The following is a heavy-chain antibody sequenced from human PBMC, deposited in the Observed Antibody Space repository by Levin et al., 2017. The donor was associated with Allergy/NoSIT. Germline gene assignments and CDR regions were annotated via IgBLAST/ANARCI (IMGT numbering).Heavy chain of an antibody. CDR2: ISYDGSNK. D-gene: IGHD1-26*01. V-gene: IGHV3-30*03. CDR3: VRATYFDY. CDR1: GFTFSSYG. J-gene: IGHJ4*02. Sequence: GGSLRLSCAASGFTFSSYGMHWVRQAPGKGLEWVAVISYDGSNKYYADSVKGRFTISRDNSKNTLYLQMNSLRAEDTAVYYCVRATYFDYWGQGTLVTVSS.